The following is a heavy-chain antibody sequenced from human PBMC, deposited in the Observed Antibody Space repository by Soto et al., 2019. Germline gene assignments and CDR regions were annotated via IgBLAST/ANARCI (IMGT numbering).Heavy chain of an antibody. CDR3: WRNDGDDSTNF. V-gene: IGHV1-18*04. Sequence: QVQLIQSAPEVKRPGASVRVSCRASGYTFTSYSLNWVRRAPGQGLEWMGRIASHDGSTVSAQSVQGRLNLTRDTFTNTAYLELGALTSDDTGLYFCWRNDGDDSTNFWGQGTLVTVSS. CDR2: IASHDGST. D-gene: IGHD3-22*01. J-gene: IGHJ4*02. CDR1: GYTFTSYS.